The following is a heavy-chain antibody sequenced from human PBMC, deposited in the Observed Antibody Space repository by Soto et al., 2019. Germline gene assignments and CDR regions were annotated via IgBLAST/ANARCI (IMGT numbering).Heavy chain of an antibody. CDR1: GFIFGDYA. CDR2: IRSKTFGATT. V-gene: IGHV3-49*03. CDR3: ARDRGYCGGGMCLSQNWFDS. D-gene: IGHD2-15*01. Sequence: EVQLVETGGALVQPGRSLRLSCTASGFIFGDYAMSWFRQTPGKGLEWVSFIRSKTFGATTEYAASVKGRFTISRDDSKSIAYLQMNSLKTEDTAVYICARDRGYCGGGMCLSQNWFDSWGQGTRVTVSS. J-gene: IGHJ5*01.